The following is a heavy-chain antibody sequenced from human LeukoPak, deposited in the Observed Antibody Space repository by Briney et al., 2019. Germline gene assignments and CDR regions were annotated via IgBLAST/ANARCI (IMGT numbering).Heavy chain of an antibody. Sequence: ASVKVSCKASGGTFSSYAISWVRQAPGQGLEWMGGIIPIFSTANYAQKFQGRVTITADKSTSTAYMELSSLRSEDTAVYYCARGLSGPADGMDVWGKGTTVTVSS. D-gene: IGHD6-19*01. CDR3: ARGLSGPADGMDV. J-gene: IGHJ6*04. CDR1: GGTFSSYA. CDR2: IIPIFSTA. V-gene: IGHV1-69*06.